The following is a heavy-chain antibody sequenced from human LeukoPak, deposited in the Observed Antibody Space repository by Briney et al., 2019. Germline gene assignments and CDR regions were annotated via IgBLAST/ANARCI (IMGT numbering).Heavy chain of an antibody. CDR2: VHDSRNT. Sequence: PSETLSLTCTVSGGSISTYYWSWIRQPPGKGLEWIGHVHDSRNTNSNPSLKSRITMSVDTSKNQFSLKLSSVTAADTAVYFCARDTFYSETGSFEDWFDPWGQGTLVTVSS. CDR3: ARDTFYSETGSFEDWFDP. V-gene: IGHV4-59*01. D-gene: IGHD3-10*01. CDR1: GGSISTYY. J-gene: IGHJ5*02.